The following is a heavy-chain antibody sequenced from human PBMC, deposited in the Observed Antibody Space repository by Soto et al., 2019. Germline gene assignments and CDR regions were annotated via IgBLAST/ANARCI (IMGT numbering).Heavy chain of an antibody. V-gene: IGHV3-13*01. CDR1: GFTFRKFD. CDR3: ARAARWRQSRYFDL. Sequence: GGFGRFSGAASGFTFRKFDMHWVSQTTGEGVGGVSAIDIAGATYYADSVKGRFTISREKAKNSLYLQMNSLGADDTAVYYCARAARWRQSRYFDLWGRGTLVTVSS. CDR2: IDIAGAT. D-gene: IGHD2-21*02. J-gene: IGHJ2*01.